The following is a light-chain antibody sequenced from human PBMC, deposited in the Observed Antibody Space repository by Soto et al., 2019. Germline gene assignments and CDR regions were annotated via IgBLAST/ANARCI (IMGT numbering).Light chain of an antibody. CDR2: DAS. V-gene: IGKV3-11*01. CDR1: QSVSSY. CDR3: QQRRNWYT. Sequence: EIVLTQSPATLSLSPGERATLSCRASQSVSSYLAWYQQKPGQAPRLLIYDASNRATGIPARFSGSGSGTDFTLTISSLEPEDFAVYYCQQRRNWYTFGQRTKLEIK. J-gene: IGKJ2*01.